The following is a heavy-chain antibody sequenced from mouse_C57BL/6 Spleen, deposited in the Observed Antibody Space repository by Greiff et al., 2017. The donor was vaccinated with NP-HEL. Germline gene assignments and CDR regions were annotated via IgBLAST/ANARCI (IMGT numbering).Heavy chain of an antibody. CDR2: IWSDGST. CDR1: GFSLTSYG. D-gene: IGHD2-4*01. J-gene: IGHJ4*01. Sequence: VQLVESGPGLVAPSQSLSITCTVSGFSLTSYGVHWVRQPPGKGLEWLVVIWSDGSTTYNSALISRLGTSKDNSKSQVFLKMNSLQTDDTAVYYWARHGGDDYDDPFYAMDDWGQGTSVTVSS. V-gene: IGHV2-6-1*01. CDR3: ARHGGDDYDDPFYAMDD.